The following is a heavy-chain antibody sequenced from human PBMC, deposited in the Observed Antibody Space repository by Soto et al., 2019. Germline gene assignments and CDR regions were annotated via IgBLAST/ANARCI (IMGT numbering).Heavy chain of an antibody. CDR1: GFTFRSYA. Sequence: QVHLVESGGGVVQPGRSLRLSCAASGFTFRSYAMDWVRQAPGKGLEWVAVISYDGTNKYYADSVKGRFTISRDNSKNTLSLQMNSLRAKDTAVYYCARGDSNSWSDYWGQGTLVTVSS. CDR2: ISYDGTNK. CDR3: ARGDSNSWSDY. D-gene: IGHD6-13*01. V-gene: IGHV3-30*01. J-gene: IGHJ4*02.